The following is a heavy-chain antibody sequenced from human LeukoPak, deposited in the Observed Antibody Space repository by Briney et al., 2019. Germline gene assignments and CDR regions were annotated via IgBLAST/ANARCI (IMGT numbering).Heavy chain of an antibody. V-gene: IGHV4-39*07. J-gene: IGHJ4*02. Sequence: SETLSLTCTVSGGSISSSNYYWGCIRQPPGKGLEWIGSIYYSGATFYNPSLQSRVTISVDTSKNQFSLKLSSVTAADTAVYYCATLGNGRTFDNWDQGTLVTVSS. CDR1: GGSISSSNYY. CDR3: ATLGNGRTFDN. CDR2: IYYSGAT. D-gene: IGHD1-26*01.